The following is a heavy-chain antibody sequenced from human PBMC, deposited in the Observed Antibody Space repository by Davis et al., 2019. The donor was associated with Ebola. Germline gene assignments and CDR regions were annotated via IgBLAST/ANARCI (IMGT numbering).Heavy chain of an antibody. J-gene: IGHJ4*02. D-gene: IGHD1-14*01. CDR2: IYYSGST. CDR3: ARESGMGSY. CDR1: GGSISSYY. Sequence: SETLSLTCTVSGGSISSYYWSWIRQPPGKGLEWIGYIYYSGSTNYNPSLKSRVTISVDTSKNQFSLKLRSVTAEDTAVYYCARESGMGSYWGQETLVTVSS. V-gene: IGHV4-59*01.